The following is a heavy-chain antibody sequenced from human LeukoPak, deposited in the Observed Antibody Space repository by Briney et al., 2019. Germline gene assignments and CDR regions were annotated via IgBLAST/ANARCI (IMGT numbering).Heavy chain of an antibody. CDR3: AKEGGYYDILSNPYYFDY. J-gene: IGHJ4*02. V-gene: IGHV3-30*18. CDR2: ISYDGSNK. D-gene: IGHD3-9*01. Sequence: PGRSLRLSCAASGFTFSSYGMHWVRQAPGKGLEWVAVISYDGSNKYYADSVKGRFTISRDNSKNTLYLQMNSLRAEDTPVYYCAKEGGYYDILSNPYYFDYWGQGTLVTVSS. CDR1: GFTFSSYG.